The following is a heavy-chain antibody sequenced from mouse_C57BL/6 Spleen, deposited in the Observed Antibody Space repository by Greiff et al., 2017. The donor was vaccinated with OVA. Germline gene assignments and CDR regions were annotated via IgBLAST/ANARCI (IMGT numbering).Heavy chain of an antibody. V-gene: IGHV1-53*01. CDR2: INPSNGGT. D-gene: IGHD3-2*02. Sequence: QVQLQQPGTELVKPGASVKLSCKASGYTFTSYWMHWVKQRPGQGLEWIGNINPSNGGTNYNEKFKSKATLTVDKSSSTAYMQLSSLTSEDSAVYDCARSRLRGYAMDYWGQGTSVTVSS. CDR1: GYTFTSYW. J-gene: IGHJ4*01. CDR3: ARSRLRGYAMDY.